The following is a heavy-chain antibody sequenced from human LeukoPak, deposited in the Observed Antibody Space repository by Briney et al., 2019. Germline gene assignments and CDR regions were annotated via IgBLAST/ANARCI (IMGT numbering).Heavy chain of an antibody. CDR3: AKDLYSNYGPADY. CDR2: INGGGVNT. J-gene: IGHJ4*02. V-gene: IGHV3-23*01. Sequence: GGSLRPSCAASGFTFSSYAMSWVRQAPGKGLEWVSTINGGGVNTHHADSVGGRFTISRDNSKNTLFLQMNSLRDEDTAVYYCAKDLYSNYGPADYWGQGNLVTVSS. D-gene: IGHD4-11*01. CDR1: GFTFSSYA.